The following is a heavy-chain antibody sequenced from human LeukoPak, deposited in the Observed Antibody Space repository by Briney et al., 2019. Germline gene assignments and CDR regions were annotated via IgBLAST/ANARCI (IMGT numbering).Heavy chain of an antibody. Sequence: SETLSLTCTVSGGSISSSSYYWGWIRQPPGKGLEWIGSIYYSGSTYYNPSLKSRVTISVDTSKNQFSLKLSSVTAADTAVYYCARAVAEVDPWGQGTLATVSS. CDR2: IYYSGST. V-gene: IGHV4-39*07. CDR3: ARAVAEVDP. J-gene: IGHJ5*02. CDR1: GGSISSSSYY. D-gene: IGHD6-19*01.